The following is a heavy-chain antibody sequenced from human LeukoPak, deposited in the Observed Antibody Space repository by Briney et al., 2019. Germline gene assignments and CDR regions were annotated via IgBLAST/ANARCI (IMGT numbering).Heavy chain of an antibody. CDR1: GGSFSGYY. V-gene: IGHV4-34*01. Sequence: KPSETLSLTCAVYGGSFSGYYWNWIRQPPWKGLEWIGEINHSGSTNYNPSLKSRVTISVDRSKNQFSLKLSSVTAADTAVYYCARDSYYYDSSGYYYSWFDPWGQGTLVTVSS. D-gene: IGHD3-22*01. CDR2: INHSGST. J-gene: IGHJ5*02. CDR3: ARDSYYYDSSGYYYSWFDP.